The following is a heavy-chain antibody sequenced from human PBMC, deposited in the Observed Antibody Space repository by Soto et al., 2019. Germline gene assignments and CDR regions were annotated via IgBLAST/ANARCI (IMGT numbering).Heavy chain of an antibody. V-gene: IGHV3-33*01. CDR3: ARDGQSLAPYALDV. Sequence: QVQVVESGGGVVQPGRSLRLSCTASGFTFSGHAMHWVRQPPGKGLEWVAQIWYDGSNKYYADSVKGRFTISRDNSKNTRYVQMDSRRVEDTAVYYCARDGQSLAPYALDVWGQGTSVTVSS. J-gene: IGHJ6*02. D-gene: IGHD6-19*01. CDR1: GFTFSGHA. CDR2: IWYDGSNK.